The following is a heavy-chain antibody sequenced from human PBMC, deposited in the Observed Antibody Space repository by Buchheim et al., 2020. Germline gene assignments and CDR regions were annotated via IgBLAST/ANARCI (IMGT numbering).Heavy chain of an antibody. CDR1: GFTFSSYA. J-gene: IGHJ4*02. CDR2: ISYDGSKK. Sequence: QVQLVESGGGVVQPGRSLRLSCAASGFTFSSYAMHWVRQAPGQGLEWVAVISYDGSKKYYADSVKGRFTISRDNSKNTLYLQMNSLRAEDTAVYYCARDYYDSSGYYYSFDFWGKGTL. D-gene: IGHD3-22*01. CDR3: ARDYYDSSGYYYSFDF. V-gene: IGHV3-30*04.